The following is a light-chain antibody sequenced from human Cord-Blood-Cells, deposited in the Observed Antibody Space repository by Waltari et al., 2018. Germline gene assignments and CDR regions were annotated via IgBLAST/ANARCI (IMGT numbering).Light chain of an antibody. Sequence: DIQMTHTPTPLSASVGDSVTITCQASQDISNYLNWYQQKPGKAPKLLIYDASNLETGVPSRFSGSGSGTDFTFTISSLQPEDIATYYCQQYDNLPPFTFGGGTKVEIK. V-gene: IGKV1-33*01. CDR3: QQYDNLPPFT. CDR1: QDISNY. J-gene: IGKJ4*01. CDR2: DAS.